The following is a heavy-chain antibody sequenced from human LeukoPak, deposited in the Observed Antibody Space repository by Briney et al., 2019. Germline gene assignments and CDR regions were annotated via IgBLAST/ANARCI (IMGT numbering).Heavy chain of an antibody. J-gene: IGHJ6*03. D-gene: IGHD5-18*01. Sequence: SETLSLTCTVSGGSISSYYWSWIRQPPGKGLERIGYIYTSGSTNYNPSLKSRVTISVDTSKNQFSLKLSSVTAADTAVYYCARRTGNTAYYYYYMDVWGKGTTVTVSS. CDR2: IYTSGST. V-gene: IGHV4-4*09. CDR3: ARRTGNTAYYYYYMDV. CDR1: GGSISSYY.